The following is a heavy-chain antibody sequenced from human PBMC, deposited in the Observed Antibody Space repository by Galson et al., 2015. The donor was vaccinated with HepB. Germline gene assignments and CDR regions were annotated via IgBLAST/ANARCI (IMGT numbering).Heavy chain of an antibody. Sequence: SLRLSCAASGFTFSSYAMHWVRQAPGKGLEWVAVISYDGSNKYYAESVKGRFTISRDNSKNTLYLPINSLRAEDTAAYYCASSAYTSIANYFDYWGQGTLVTVSS. CDR3: ASSAYTSIANYFDY. D-gene: IGHD6-6*01. J-gene: IGHJ4*02. V-gene: IGHV3-30*04. CDR2: ISYDGSNK. CDR1: GFTFSSYA.